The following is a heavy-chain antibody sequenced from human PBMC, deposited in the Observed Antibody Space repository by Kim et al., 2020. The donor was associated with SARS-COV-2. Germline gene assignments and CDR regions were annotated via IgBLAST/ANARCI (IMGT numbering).Heavy chain of an antibody. CDR3: ARSRDSSSQLDY. Sequence: DYAVSVKSRITINPDTSKNQFSLQLNSVTPEDTALYYCARSRDSSSQLDYWGQGTLVTVSS. D-gene: IGHD6-13*01. V-gene: IGHV6-1*01. J-gene: IGHJ4*02.